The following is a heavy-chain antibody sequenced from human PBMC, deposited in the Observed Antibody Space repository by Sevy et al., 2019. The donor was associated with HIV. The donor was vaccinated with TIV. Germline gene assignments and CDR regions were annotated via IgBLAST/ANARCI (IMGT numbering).Heavy chain of an antibody. Sequence: GGSLRLSCVASGFTFSTYAMSWVRQAPGKGLEWVSAISGSGGSTYYADSVKGRFTISRDKSKNTLYLQLNSLSVEDTAVFYCAKGDSTFYGLDVWGQGTTVTVSS. J-gene: IGHJ6*02. CDR3: AKGDSTFYGLDV. CDR2: ISGSGGST. V-gene: IGHV3-23*01. CDR1: GFTFSTYA. D-gene: IGHD3-3*02.